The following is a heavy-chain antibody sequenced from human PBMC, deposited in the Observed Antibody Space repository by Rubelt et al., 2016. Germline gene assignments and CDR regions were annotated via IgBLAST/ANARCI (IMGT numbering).Heavy chain of an antibody. CDR3: ARGDSSGYGFDI. CDR1: GGSISSRSYY. V-gene: IGHV4-39*07. D-gene: IGHD3-22*01. Sequence: QLQLQESGPGLVKPSETLSLTCTVPGGSISSRSYYWGWIRQPPGKGLEWIGSIYYSGSTYYNPSLKSRVTISVDTSKNQFSLKLSSVTAADTAVYYCARGDSSGYGFDIWGQGTMVTVSS. J-gene: IGHJ3*02. CDR2: IYYSGST.